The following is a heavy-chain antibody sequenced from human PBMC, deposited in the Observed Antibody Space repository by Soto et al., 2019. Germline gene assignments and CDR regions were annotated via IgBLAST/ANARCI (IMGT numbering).Heavy chain of an antibody. CDR2: INSDGSST. V-gene: IGHV3-74*01. D-gene: IGHD5-12*01. CDR3: AKESYRDGYNRDYYFDY. CDR1: GFTFSSYW. J-gene: IGHJ4*02. Sequence: PGGSLRLSCAASGFTFSSYWMHWVRQAPGKGLVWVSRINSDGSSTSYADSVKGRFTISRDNAKNTLYLQMNSLRAEDTAVYYCAKESYRDGYNRDYYFDYWGQGTLVTVSS.